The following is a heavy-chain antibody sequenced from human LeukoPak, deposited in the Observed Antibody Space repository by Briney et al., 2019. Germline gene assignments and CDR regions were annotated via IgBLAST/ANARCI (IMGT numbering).Heavy chain of an antibody. CDR1: GGSFSGYY. CDR2: IKYNGSN. D-gene: IGHD3-22*01. V-gene: IGHV4-34*01. J-gene: IGHJ6*02. Sequence: SETLSLTCAVYGGSFSGYYWSWIRQPPGKGLEWMGEIKYNGSNNYNPSPKSRGIKSADTSKIPFSLKMCTVTAADTTAYHCARGPLDSSRVKYVMDVWGQGTTVTVSS. CDR3: ARGPLDSSRVKYVMDV.